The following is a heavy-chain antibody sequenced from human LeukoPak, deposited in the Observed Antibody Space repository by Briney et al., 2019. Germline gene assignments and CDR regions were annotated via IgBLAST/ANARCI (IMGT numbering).Heavy chain of an antibody. CDR1: GYSISSGYY. V-gene: IGHV4-38-2*02. J-gene: IGHJ4*02. CDR3: ARASSGSGSYWAFDY. D-gene: IGHD3-10*01. Sequence: PSETLSLTCTVSGYSISSGYYWGWIRQPPGKGLEWIGSIYHSGSTYYNPSLKSRVTISVDTSKNQFSLKLSSVTAADTAVYYCARASSGSGSYWAFDYWGQGTLVTVSS. CDR2: IYHSGST.